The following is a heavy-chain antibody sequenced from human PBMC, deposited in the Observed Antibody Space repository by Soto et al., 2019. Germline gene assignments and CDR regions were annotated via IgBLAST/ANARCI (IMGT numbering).Heavy chain of an antibody. Sequence: VGSLRLSCAASGFIFSSYGIHWVRQAPGKGLEWVAVISNDGRTTYYEDSVKGRFTISRDNSKKTVYLQMNSLRPEDTAVYYCAKEMTTVIRVFDYWGQGTLVRVSS. CDR3: AKEMTTVIRVFDY. V-gene: IGHV3-30*18. D-gene: IGHD4-17*01. CDR1: GFIFSSYG. J-gene: IGHJ4*02. CDR2: ISNDGRTT.